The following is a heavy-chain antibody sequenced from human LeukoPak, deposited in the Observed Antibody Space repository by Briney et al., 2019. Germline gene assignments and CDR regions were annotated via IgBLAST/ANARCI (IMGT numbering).Heavy chain of an antibody. J-gene: IGHJ4*02. Sequence: GGSLRLSCAASGFTFSNYAMSWVRQAPGKGLEWVSTISGSDGSTYYADSVKGRFTISRDNSKNTLYLQMNSLRVEDTAIYYCAEGRGYCTGGSCYSDYWGQGTLVTVSS. CDR3: AEGRGYCTGGSCYSDY. D-gene: IGHD2-15*01. V-gene: IGHV3-23*01. CDR2: ISGSDGST. CDR1: GFTFSNYA.